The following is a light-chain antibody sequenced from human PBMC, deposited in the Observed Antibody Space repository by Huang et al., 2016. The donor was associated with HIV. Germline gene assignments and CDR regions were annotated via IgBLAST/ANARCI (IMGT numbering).Light chain of an antibody. J-gene: IGKJ2*01. CDR2: ELS. Sequence: DIVMTQTPLSLSVTPGQPASFSCKSSQGLLYREKIYLYWYLQKPGQSPQLLIYELSNRFSGVPDRFSGSGSPTDFTRKISRVETEDVGVYYCMQGNQLPYTFGQGTRLEIK. V-gene: IGKV2-29*02. CDR3: MQGNQLPYT. CDR1: QGLLYREKIY.